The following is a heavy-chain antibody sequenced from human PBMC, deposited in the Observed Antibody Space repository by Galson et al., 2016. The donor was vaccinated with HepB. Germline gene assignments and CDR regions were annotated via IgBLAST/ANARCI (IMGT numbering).Heavy chain of an antibody. Sequence: SLRLSCAASGFSFSSYEMNWVRQAPGKGQAWVAYTNAGGGKLYYPDSVRGRFTISRDNAKESLYLQMNSLTAEDTGLYYCVRDGATWHFDFWGRGTLVTVSS. CDR1: GFSFSSYE. CDR2: TNAGGGKL. J-gene: IGHJ2*01. V-gene: IGHV3-48*03. D-gene: IGHD1-26*01. CDR3: VRDGATWHFDF.